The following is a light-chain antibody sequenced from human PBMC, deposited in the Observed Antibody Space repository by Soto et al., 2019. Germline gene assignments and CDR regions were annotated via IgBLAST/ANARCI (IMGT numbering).Light chain of an antibody. CDR2: AAS. V-gene: IGKV1-12*01. J-gene: IGKJ3*01. CDR3: QQANSFPRT. Sequence: DIQVTQSPSSVSASVGDRVTITCRASQGISSRLAWYQQKPGKAPKLLIYAASSLQSGVPSRFSGSGSGTDFTLTINNLQPEDFATYYCQQANSFPRTFGPGTKVDIK. CDR1: QGISSR.